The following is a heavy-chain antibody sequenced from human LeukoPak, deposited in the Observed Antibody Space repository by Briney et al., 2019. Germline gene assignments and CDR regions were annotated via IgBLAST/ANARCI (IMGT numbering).Heavy chain of an antibody. J-gene: IGHJ5*02. D-gene: IGHD3-9*01. CDR2: IGGSGDST. CDR1: GFTFSNSV. V-gene: IGHV3-23*01. CDR3: AKLPTGYPNWFDP. Sequence: GGSLRLSCAASGFTFSNSVMGWVRQAPGKGLEWVSAIGGSGDSTYYTDSVTGRFTISRDNSKNMLYLQMNSLRAEDTALYYCAKLPTGYPNWFDPWGQGTLVTVSS.